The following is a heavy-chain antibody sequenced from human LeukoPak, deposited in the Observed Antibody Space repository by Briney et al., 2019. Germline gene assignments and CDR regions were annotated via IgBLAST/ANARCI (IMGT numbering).Heavy chain of an antibody. J-gene: IGHJ4*02. D-gene: IGHD6-13*01. CDR1: GFTFSSYW. Sequence: GGSLRLSCAASGFTFSSYWMNWVRQAPGKGLEWVANIKQDGSEKYYVDSLKGRFTISRDNAKNSLYLQMNSLRVEDTAVYYCARGEEAADLDFWGQGTLVTVSS. CDR3: ARGEEAADLDF. V-gene: IGHV3-7*01. CDR2: IKQDGSEK.